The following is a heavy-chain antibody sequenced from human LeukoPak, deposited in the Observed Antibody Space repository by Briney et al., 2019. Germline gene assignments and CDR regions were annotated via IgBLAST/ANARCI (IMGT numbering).Heavy chain of an antibody. D-gene: IGHD3-10*01. Sequence: PSEALSLTCTVSGGSISSYYWSWIRQPPGKGLKWVGYIYYSGSTNYNPSLKSRVTISVDTSKNQFSLKLSSVTAADTAVYYCARGVYYYGSGSPLPYFDYWGQGTLVTVSS. J-gene: IGHJ4*02. CDR3: ARGVYYYGSGSPLPYFDY. CDR1: GGSISSYY. V-gene: IGHV4-59*01. CDR2: IYYSGST.